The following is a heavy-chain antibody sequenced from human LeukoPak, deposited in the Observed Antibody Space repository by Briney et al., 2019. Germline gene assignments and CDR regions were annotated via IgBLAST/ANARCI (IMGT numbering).Heavy chain of an antibody. CDR3: ARDLSDYANWFDP. J-gene: IGHJ5*02. CDR2: IIPILGIA. Sequence: ASVKVSCKASGGTFSSYAISWVRQAPGQGLEWMGRIIPILGIANYAQKLQGRVTMTTDTSTSTAYMELRSLRSDDTAVYYCARDLSDYANWFDPWGQGTLVTVSS. V-gene: IGHV1-69*04. D-gene: IGHD4-17*01. CDR1: GGTFSSYA.